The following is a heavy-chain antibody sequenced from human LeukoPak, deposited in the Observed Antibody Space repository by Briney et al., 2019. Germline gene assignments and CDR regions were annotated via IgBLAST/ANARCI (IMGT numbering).Heavy chain of an antibody. V-gene: IGHV1-2*02. CDR2: INPNSGGT. Sequence: ASVKVSCKASGYTFTGYYMHWVRQAPGQGLEWMGWINPNSGGTNYAQKFQGRVTMTRDTSISTAYMELSRLRSDDTAVYYCARGLREPHYDILTGYYIPLYYYYMDVWGKGTTVTISS. D-gene: IGHD3-9*01. CDR1: GYTFTGYY. CDR3: ARGLREPHYDILTGYYIPLYYYYMDV. J-gene: IGHJ6*03.